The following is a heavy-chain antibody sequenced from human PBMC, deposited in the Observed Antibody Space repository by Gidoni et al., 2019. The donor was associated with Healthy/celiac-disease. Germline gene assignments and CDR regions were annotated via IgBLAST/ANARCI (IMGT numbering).Heavy chain of an antibody. CDR1: GGTFSSYA. CDR3: AREERYDFWSGFDY. CDR2: IIPIFCTA. V-gene: IGHV1-69*01. Sequence: QVQLVQSGAEVKKPGSSVKVSCKASGGTFSSYAISWVRQAPGQGLEWMGGIIPIFCTANYAQKFQGRVTITADESTSTAYMGLSSLRSEYTAVYYCAREERYDFWSGFDYWGQGTLVTVSS. D-gene: IGHD3-3*01. J-gene: IGHJ4*02.